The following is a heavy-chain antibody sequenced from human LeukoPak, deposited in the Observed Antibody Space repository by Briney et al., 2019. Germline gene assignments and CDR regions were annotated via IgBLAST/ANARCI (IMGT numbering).Heavy chain of an antibody. D-gene: IGHD2-2*01. CDR2: IGIDSGNT. CDR3: ARDDKYAFDN. Sequence: GGSLRLSCAASGFTFSDYSMNWVRQAPGKGLEWISYIGIDSGNTNYADSVKGGFTISRDKAKNSLYLQMNSLRVEDTAVYYCARDDKYAFDNWGQGTLVTVSS. CDR1: GFTFSDYS. J-gene: IGHJ4*02. V-gene: IGHV3-48*01.